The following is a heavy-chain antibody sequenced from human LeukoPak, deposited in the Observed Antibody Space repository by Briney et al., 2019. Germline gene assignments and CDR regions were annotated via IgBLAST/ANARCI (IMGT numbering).Heavy chain of an antibody. Sequence: ASVKVSCKASGYTFTDYYLHWVRQAPGQGLEWMGWINPNSGGTNYAQNFQGRITMTRDTSISTANMELSRLRSDDTAVYHCAGVAGYSSSWYDYWGQGTLVTVSS. CDR2: INPNSGGT. V-gene: IGHV1-2*02. D-gene: IGHD6-13*01. CDR3: AGVAGYSSSWYDY. J-gene: IGHJ4*02. CDR1: GYTFTDYY.